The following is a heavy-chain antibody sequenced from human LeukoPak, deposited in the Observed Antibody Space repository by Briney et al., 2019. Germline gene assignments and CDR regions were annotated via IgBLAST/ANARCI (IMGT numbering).Heavy chain of an antibody. V-gene: IGHV3-23*01. CDR1: GFTFSSYA. J-gene: IGHJ4*02. CDR3: AKRIAAAGPYFDS. D-gene: IGHD6-13*01. Sequence: GGSLRLSCAASGFTFSSYAMSWVRQAPGKGLEWVSAISASGGSTYYADSVKGRFTISRDNSKNTLSLQKDSLRAEDTAVYYCAKRIAAAGPYFDSWGQGTLVTVSS. CDR2: ISASGGST.